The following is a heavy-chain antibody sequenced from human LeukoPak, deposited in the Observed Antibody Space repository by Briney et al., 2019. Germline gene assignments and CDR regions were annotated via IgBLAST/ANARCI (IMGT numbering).Heavy chain of an antibody. Sequence: GGSLRLSCAAPGFTFSSYAMTWVRQAPGKGLEWVSGISGSGGSTYYADSVKGRFTISRDNSKNTLYLQMNSLRAEDTAVYYCANGRTAYCSSTSCYTIDYWGQGTLVTVSS. J-gene: IGHJ4*02. CDR1: GFTFSSYA. D-gene: IGHD2-2*02. V-gene: IGHV3-23*01. CDR3: ANGRTAYCSSTSCYTIDY. CDR2: ISGSGGST.